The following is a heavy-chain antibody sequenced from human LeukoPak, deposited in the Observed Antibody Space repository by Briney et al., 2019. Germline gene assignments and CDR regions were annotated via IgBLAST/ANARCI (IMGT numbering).Heavy chain of an antibody. Sequence: GGSLRLSCAASGFTFSTYSMNWVRQAPGKGLEWVSYISSSGSTIYYADSVKGRFTISRDNAKNSLYLQMNSLRAEDTAVYYCARVGTMVRGVHQYYYMDVWGKGTTVTVSS. D-gene: IGHD3-10*01. J-gene: IGHJ6*03. V-gene: IGHV3-48*04. CDR2: ISSSGSTI. CDR1: GFTFSTYS. CDR3: ARVGTMVRGVHQYYYMDV.